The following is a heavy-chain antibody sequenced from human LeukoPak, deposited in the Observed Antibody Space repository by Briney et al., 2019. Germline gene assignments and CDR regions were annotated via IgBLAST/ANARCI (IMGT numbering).Heavy chain of an antibody. D-gene: IGHD1-26*01. J-gene: IGHJ4*02. Sequence: GTSLRLSCAASGFAFTTYGMHWVRQAPLKGLEWVAAISYDGRNQNYADSVKGRFTIFRDNSQNTLYLQMNSLRAGDTALYYCVKDRTINGRSSPFDSWGQGTLVTVSS. CDR1: GFAFTTYG. CDR2: ISYDGRNQ. CDR3: VKDRTINGRSSPFDS. V-gene: IGHV3-30*18.